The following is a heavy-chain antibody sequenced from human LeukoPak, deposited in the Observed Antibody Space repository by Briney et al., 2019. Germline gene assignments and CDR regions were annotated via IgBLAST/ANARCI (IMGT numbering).Heavy chain of an antibody. CDR3: AKYSDCSSTSCHPGKRNAEYFQH. Sequence: PGGSLRLSCAASGFTVSSNYMSWVRQAPGKGLEWVSVIYSGGSTYYADSVKGRFTISRDNSKNTLYLQMNSLRAEDTAVYYCAKYSDCSSTSCHPGKRNAEYFQHWGQGTLVTVSS. CDR2: IYSGGST. V-gene: IGHV3-53*01. J-gene: IGHJ1*01. CDR1: GFTVSSNY. D-gene: IGHD2-2*01.